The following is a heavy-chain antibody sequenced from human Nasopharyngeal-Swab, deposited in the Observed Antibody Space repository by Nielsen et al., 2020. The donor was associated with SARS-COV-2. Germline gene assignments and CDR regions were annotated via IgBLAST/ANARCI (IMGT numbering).Heavy chain of an antibody. J-gene: IGHJ6*02. CDR3: ARSRVTGTTESYFYGMDV. CDR1: GGSFSGYY. V-gene: IGHV4-34*01. D-gene: IGHD1-7*01. Sequence: SETLSLTCAVYGGSFSGYYWSWIRQPPGKGLEWIGEINHSGSTNYNPSLKSRVTISVDTSKNQFSLKLSSVTAADTAVYYCARSRVTGTTESYFYGMDVWGQGTTVTVSS. CDR2: INHSGST.